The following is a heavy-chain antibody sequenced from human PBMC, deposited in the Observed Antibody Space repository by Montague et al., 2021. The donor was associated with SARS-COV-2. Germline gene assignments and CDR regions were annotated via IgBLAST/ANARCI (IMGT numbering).Heavy chain of an antibody. D-gene: IGHD3-10*01. CDR1: GFTFSSYD. V-gene: IGHV3-33*08. CDR3: AREYSAPRWFGEYNRYGMDV. CDR2: IWYDGSNQ. Sequence: SLRLSCAASGFTFSSYDMHWARQAPGKGLEWVAVIWYDGSNQYYGDSVKGRSTISRDNSKNTLYLQMNSLRAEDTAVYYCAREYSAPRWFGEYNRYGMDVWGQGTTVTVSS. J-gene: IGHJ6*02.